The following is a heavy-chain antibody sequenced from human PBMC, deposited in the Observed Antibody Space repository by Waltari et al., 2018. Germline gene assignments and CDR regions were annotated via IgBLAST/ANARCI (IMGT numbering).Heavy chain of an antibody. CDR1: GFTVSSTH. CDR3: ATARDEHTAMVYFDN. J-gene: IGHJ4*02. D-gene: IGHD5-18*01. V-gene: IGHV3-66*02. CDR2: IYPAGSP. Sequence: EVKLVESGGGLVHPGGSLRLSCAASGFTVSSTHMSWVRQAPGKGPEWVSIIYPAGSPYNADSVEGRFTMSRDISNNMVHLQMNRLRLEDSATYYCATARDEHTAMVYFDNWGQGTLVSVSS.